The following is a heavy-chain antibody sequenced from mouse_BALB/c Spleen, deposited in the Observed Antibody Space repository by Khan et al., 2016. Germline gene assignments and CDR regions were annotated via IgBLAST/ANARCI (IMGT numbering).Heavy chain of an antibody. CDR2: ILPGSGST. Sequence: QVQLKQSGAELMKPGASVKISCKATGYTFSSYWIEWVKQRPGHGLEWIGEILPGSGSTNYNEKFRGKATFTADTSSNTAYMQLNSLTSEDSAVHYCAKPDRQGYCNYWGQVTTLTVSS. V-gene: IGHV1-9*01. D-gene: IGHD3-2*01. CDR1: GYTFSSYW. CDR3: AKPDRQGYCNY. J-gene: IGHJ2*01.